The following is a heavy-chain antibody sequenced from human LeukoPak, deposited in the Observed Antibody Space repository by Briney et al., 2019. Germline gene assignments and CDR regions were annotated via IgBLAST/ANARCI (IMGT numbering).Heavy chain of an antibody. D-gene: IGHD6-13*01. V-gene: IGHV1-69*13. CDR2: IIPIFGTA. CDR1: GGTFSCYA. Sequence: GASVKVSCKASGGTFSCYAISWVRQAPGQGLEWMGGIIPIFGTANYAQKFQGRVTITADESTSTAYMELSSLRTTDKAVYYCARGFLAAAAGDYWGQGTLVTVSS. J-gene: IGHJ4*02. CDR3: ARGFLAAAAGDY.